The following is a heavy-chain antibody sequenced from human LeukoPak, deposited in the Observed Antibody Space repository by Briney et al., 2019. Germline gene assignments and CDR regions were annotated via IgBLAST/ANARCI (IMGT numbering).Heavy chain of an antibody. CDR2: IIPIFGTA. D-gene: IGHD6-13*01. Sequence: SVKVSCTASGGTFSSYAISWVRQAPGQGLEWMGGIIPIFGTANYAQKFQGRVTITADESTSTAYMELSSLRSEDTAVYYCARDSTGYSSSWAFDYWGQGTLVTVSS. CDR1: GGTFSSYA. CDR3: ARDSTGYSSSWAFDY. J-gene: IGHJ4*02. V-gene: IGHV1-69*13.